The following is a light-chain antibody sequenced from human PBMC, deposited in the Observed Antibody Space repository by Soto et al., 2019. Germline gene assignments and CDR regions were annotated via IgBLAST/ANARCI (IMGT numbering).Light chain of an antibody. CDR2: DAS. CDR3: QQRSKREYT. CDR1: QSVSSY. J-gene: IGKJ2*01. V-gene: IGKV3-11*01. Sequence: EIVLTQSPATLSLSPGERATLSCRASQSVSSYLAWYQQKPGQAPRLLIYDASNRATGIPARFSGSGSGTDFTLTISSLEPEDFAVYYCQQRSKREYTFGQGTKLEIK.